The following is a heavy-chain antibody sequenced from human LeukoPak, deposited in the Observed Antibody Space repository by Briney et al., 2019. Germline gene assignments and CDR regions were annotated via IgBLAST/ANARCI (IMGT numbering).Heavy chain of an antibody. Sequence: GGSLRLSCVVSGLTFSSYSMTWVRQAPGKGLEWVSGISASGGKTLYPDSVKGRFTISRDNSKNTLFLQMNSLRVEDTAIYYCAKDAAGPEYWGQGTLVTVSS. CDR1: GLTFSSYS. D-gene: IGHD6-13*01. J-gene: IGHJ4*02. CDR2: ISASGGKT. CDR3: AKDAAGPEY. V-gene: IGHV3-23*01.